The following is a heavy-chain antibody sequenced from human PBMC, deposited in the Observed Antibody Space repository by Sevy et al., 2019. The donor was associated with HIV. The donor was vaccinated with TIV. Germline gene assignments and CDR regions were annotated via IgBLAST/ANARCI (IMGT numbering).Heavy chain of an antibody. D-gene: IGHD5-18*01. CDR3: ARDQGFLDTAMARDY. V-gene: IGHV3-7*01. CDR1: GFTFSSYW. J-gene: IGHJ4*02. CDR2: IKQDGSEK. Sequence: GGSLRLSCAASGFTFSSYWMSWVRQAPGKGLEWVANIKQDGSEKYYVDSVKGRFTISRDNAKNSLYLQMNSLRAEDTAGYYCARDQGFLDTAMARDYWGQGTLVTVSS.